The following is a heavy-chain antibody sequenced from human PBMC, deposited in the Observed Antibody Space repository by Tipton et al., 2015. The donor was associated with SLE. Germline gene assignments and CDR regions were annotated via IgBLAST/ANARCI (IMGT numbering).Heavy chain of an antibody. CDR3: ARILRWRWFDP. V-gene: IGHV4-4*08. CDR2: MHASGFT. CDR1: GGPITSDY. J-gene: IGHJ5*02. D-gene: IGHD4-23*01. Sequence: TLSLTCSVSGGPITSDYWTWIRQPPGKGLEWIGYMHASGFTKYNPSLQSRAAISVDTSKSEFSLNLMSVTAADTGVYYCARILRWRWFDPWGQGTLVTVSS.